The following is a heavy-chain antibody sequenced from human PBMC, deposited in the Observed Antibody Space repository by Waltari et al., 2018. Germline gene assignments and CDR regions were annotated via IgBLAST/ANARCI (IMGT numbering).Heavy chain of an antibody. CDR1: GLTFTDHS. V-gene: IGHV3-72*01. D-gene: IGHD1-20*01. CDR3: ARSITAAPIDS. CDR2: SRNKAYTYTT. J-gene: IGHJ4*02. Sequence: EVQLVESGGGLVQPGGSLSLSCAAPGLTFTDHSVDWVRQAPGKGLEWLGLSRNKAYTYTTEYAASVKGRFTISRDDSKNSVYLYMNSLTTEDTAVYYCARSITAAPIDSWGQGTLVTVSS.